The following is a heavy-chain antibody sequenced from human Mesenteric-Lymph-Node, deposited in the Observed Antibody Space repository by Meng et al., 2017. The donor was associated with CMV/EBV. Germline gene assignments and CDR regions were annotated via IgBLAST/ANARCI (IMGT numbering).Heavy chain of an antibody. CDR2: IYPDGST. CDR3: ASRDYYDRQPFDP. Sequence: CAVSGGSISSSSWWSWVRQPPGKGLEWIGEIYPDGSTNYNPSLKSRVTISLDKSKNQFSLKLTSMTAADTAFYYCASRDYYDRQPFDPWGQGTLVTVSS. J-gene: IGHJ5*02. V-gene: IGHV4-4*02. CDR1: GGSISSSSW. D-gene: IGHD3-22*01.